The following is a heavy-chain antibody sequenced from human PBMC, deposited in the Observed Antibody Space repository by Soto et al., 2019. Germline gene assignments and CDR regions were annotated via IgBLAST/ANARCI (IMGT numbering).Heavy chain of an antibody. CDR1: GGTFSSYA. Sequence: SVKVSCKASGGTFSSYAISWVRQAPGQGLEWMGGIIPIFGTANYAQKFQGRVTITADESTSTAYMELSSLRSEDTAVYYCARDPELGYCSGGSCNWFDPWGQGTLVTVSS. CDR2: IIPIFGTA. J-gene: IGHJ5*02. V-gene: IGHV1-69*13. D-gene: IGHD2-15*01. CDR3: ARDPELGYCSGGSCNWFDP.